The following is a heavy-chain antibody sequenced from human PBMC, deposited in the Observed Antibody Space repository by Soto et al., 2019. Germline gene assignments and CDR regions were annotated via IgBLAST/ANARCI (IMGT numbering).Heavy chain of an antibody. V-gene: IGHV1-69*13. CDR2: IIPIFGTA. Sequence: ASVKVSCKASGGTFSSYAISWVRQAPGQGLEWMGGIIPIFGTANYAQKFQGRVTITADESTSTAYMELSSLRSEDTAVYYCARDQEWLVPSYYYYYGMDVWGQGTTVTVSS. D-gene: IGHD6-19*01. J-gene: IGHJ6*02. CDR3: ARDQEWLVPSYYYYYGMDV. CDR1: GGTFSSYA.